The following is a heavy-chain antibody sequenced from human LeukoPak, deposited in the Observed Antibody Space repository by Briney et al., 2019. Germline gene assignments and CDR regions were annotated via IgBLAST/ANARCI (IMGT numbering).Heavy chain of an antibody. D-gene: IGHD6-13*01. J-gene: IGHJ4*02. V-gene: IGHV1-8*01. CDR1: GYTFTSYD. CDR2: MNPNSGNT. Sequence: ASVKVSCKASGYTFTSYDINWVRQATGQGLEWMGWMNPNSGNTGYAQKFQGRVTMTRNTSISTAYMELSSLRSEDTAVYYCARDRAIAPRPLYYFDYWGQGTLVTVSS. CDR3: ARDRAIAPRPLYYFDY.